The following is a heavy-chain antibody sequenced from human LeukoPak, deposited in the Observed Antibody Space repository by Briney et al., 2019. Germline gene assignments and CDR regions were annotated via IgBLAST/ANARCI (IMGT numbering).Heavy chain of an antibody. CDR2: IKKDGSEK. Sequence: QPGGSLRLSCAASAFTFNRYWMSWVRQAPGKGLEWVANIKKDGSEKYYVDSVKGRFTIPRDNAKNSVHLQMNSLRAEDTAVYYCARGLAAPDYWGQGTLVTVSS. CDR3: ARGLAAPDY. CDR1: AFTFNRYW. V-gene: IGHV3-7*03. D-gene: IGHD6-13*01. J-gene: IGHJ4*02.